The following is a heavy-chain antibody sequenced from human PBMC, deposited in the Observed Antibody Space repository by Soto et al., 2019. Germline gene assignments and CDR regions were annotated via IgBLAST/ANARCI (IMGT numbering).Heavy chain of an antibody. Sequence: PGGSLRLSCAASGFTFSSYAMHWVRQAPGKGLEWVAVISYDGSNKYYADSVKGRFTISRDNSKNTLYLQMNSLRAEDTAVYYCAREGGGVRYFDWLNTYYYYYGMDVWGQGTTVTVSS. D-gene: IGHD3-9*01. J-gene: IGHJ6*02. V-gene: IGHV3-30-3*01. CDR3: AREGGGVRYFDWLNTYYYYYGMDV. CDR1: GFTFSSYA. CDR2: ISYDGSNK.